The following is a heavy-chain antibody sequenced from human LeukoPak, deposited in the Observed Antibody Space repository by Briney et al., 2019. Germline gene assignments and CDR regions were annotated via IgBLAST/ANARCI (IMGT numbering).Heavy chain of an antibody. CDR2: ISSSSSYI. J-gene: IGHJ4*02. CDR1: GFTFSSYS. Sequence: GGSLRLSCVASGFTFSSYSMNWVRQAPGKGLEWVSSISSSSSYIYYADSVKGRFTISRDNAKNSLYLQMNSLRAEDTAVYYCARDLDSSGYYEVDYWGQGTLVTVSS. CDR3: ARDLDSSGYYEVDY. D-gene: IGHD3-22*01. V-gene: IGHV3-21*01.